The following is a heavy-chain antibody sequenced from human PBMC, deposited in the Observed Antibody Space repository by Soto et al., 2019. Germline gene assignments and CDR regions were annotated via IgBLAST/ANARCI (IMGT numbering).Heavy chain of an antibody. D-gene: IGHD2-15*01. Sequence: QVQLVESGGGVVQPGRSLRLSCAASGFTFSSYGMHWVRQAPGKGLEWVAVISYDGSDKYYADSVKGRFTISRDNSNNTLYLQMDSLRAEDTAVYYCAQGVVVATTYFQNWVQGTLVTVSS. V-gene: IGHV3-30*18. J-gene: IGHJ1*01. CDR1: GFTFSSYG. CDR2: ISYDGSDK. CDR3: AQGVVVATTYFQN.